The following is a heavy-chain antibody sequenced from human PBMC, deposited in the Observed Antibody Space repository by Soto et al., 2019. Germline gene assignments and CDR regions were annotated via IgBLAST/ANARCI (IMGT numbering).Heavy chain of an antibody. V-gene: IGHV1-46*01. CDR1: GYTFTTYY. CDR3: ATRDPGHY. Sequence: QVQLVQSGAEVKKPGASVKVSCKASGYTFTTYYMHWVRQAPGQGLEWMGIISPDGGLTSYAQKFQGRVTMTRETSTSPVYRELSSLRSEDTAVYYCATRDPGHYWGQGTLVTVSS. J-gene: IGHJ4*02. CDR2: ISPDGGLT.